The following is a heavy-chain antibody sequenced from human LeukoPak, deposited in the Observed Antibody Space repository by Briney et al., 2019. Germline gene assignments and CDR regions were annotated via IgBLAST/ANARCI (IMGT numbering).Heavy chain of an antibody. Sequence: ASVKVSCKASGYTFTSYGISCVRQAPGQGLEWMGWISAYNGNTNYAQKLQGRVTMTTDTSTSTAYMELRSLRSDDTAVYYCARAGELLWFGELSPNFDYWGQGTLVTVSS. CDR2: ISAYNGNT. D-gene: IGHD3-10*01. CDR1: GYTFTSYG. V-gene: IGHV1-18*01. J-gene: IGHJ4*02. CDR3: ARAGELLWFGELSPNFDY.